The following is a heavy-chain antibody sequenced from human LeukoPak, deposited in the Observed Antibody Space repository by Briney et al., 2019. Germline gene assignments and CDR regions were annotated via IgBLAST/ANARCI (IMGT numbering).Heavy chain of an antibody. CDR3: ARGYCSGGSCPLDY. Sequence: PGGSLRLSCAASGFTFSSYAMHWVRQAPGKGLEYVSAISSNGGSTYYANSVKGRFTISRDNSKNTLYLQMGSLRAEDMAVYYRARGYCSGGSCPLDYWGQGTLVTVSS. CDR1: GFTFSSYA. CDR2: ISSNGGST. D-gene: IGHD2-15*01. J-gene: IGHJ4*02. V-gene: IGHV3-64*01.